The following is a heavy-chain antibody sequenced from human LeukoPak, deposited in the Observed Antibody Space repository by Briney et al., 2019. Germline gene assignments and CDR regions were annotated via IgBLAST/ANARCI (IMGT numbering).Heavy chain of an antibody. CDR1: GFTFGDYA. Sequence: GGSLRLSCTASGFTFGDYAMSWFRQAPGKGLEWVGFIRSKAYGGTTEYAASVKGRFTISRDDSKSIAYLQMNSLKTEDTAVYYCTRAHDYYDSGVPRPLEMDYWGQGTLVTVSS. CDR2: IRSKAYGGTT. CDR3: TRAHDYYDSGVPRPLEMDY. J-gene: IGHJ4*02. V-gene: IGHV3-49*03. D-gene: IGHD3-10*01.